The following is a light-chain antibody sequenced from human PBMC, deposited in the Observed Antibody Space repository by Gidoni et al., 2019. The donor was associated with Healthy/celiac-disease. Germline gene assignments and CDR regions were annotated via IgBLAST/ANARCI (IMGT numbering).Light chain of an antibody. CDR1: RPNIGNNY. CDR2: DNN. J-gene: IGLJ2*01. V-gene: IGLV1-51*01. Sequence: QSVLTQPPSVAAAPAQKVTISCPGSRPNIGNNYVSWYQQLPGTAPKLLIYDNNKRPSGIPDRFAGSKSGTSATLGITGLQTGDEADYYCGTWDSSLSVVVFGGGTKLTVL. CDR3: GTWDSSLSVVV.